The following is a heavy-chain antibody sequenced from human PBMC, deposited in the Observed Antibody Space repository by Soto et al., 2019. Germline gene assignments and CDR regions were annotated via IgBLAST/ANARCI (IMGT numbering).Heavy chain of an antibody. CDR3: AKCSGGSCYQPLDY. J-gene: IGHJ4*02. D-gene: IGHD2-15*01. CDR2: IYYSGST. V-gene: IGHV4-59*12. CDR1: GGSIRSYY. Sequence: SETLSLTCTVSGGSIRSYYWSWIRQPPGKGLEWIGYIYYSGSTYYADSVKARFTISRDNSKNTLYLQMNSLRAEDTAVYYCAKCSGGSCYQPLDYWGQGALVTVSS.